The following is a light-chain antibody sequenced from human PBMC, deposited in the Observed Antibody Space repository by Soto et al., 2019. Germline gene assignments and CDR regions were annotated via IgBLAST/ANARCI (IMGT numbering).Light chain of an antibody. CDR1: STDFVSYNR. CDR2: EAS. J-gene: IGLJ1*01. CDR3: TSYTTTNTPYV. V-gene: IGLV2-18*02. Sequence: QSALTQPPSVSGSPGQSVTISCTGTSTDFVSYNRVSWYQQPPGTAPKLIIYEASNRPSGVPGRFSGSKSGNTASLTISGLQAADEADYYCTSYTTTNTPYVFGSGTKV.